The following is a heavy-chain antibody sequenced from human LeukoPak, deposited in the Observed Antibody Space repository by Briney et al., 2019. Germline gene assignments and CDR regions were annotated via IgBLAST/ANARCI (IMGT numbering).Heavy chain of an antibody. CDR1: GGSISSSSYY. CDR2: IYYSGST. V-gene: IGHV4-39*07. CDR3: ARVCSGYEKYYYYYMDV. D-gene: IGHD5-12*01. Sequence: SSETLSLTCTVSGGSISSSSYYWGWIRQPPGKGLEWIGSIYYSGSTNYNPSLKSRVTISVDTSKNRFSLKLSSVTAADTAVYYCARVCSGYEKYYYYYMDVWGKGTTVTISS. J-gene: IGHJ6*03.